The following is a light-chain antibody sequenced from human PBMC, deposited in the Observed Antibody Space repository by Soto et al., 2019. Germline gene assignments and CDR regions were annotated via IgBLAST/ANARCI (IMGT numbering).Light chain of an antibody. J-gene: IGKJ1*01. Sequence: EIVLTQSPGTVSLSPRERATLSFMASQSVSTSFLAWYQHKPAQAPRLLIYATSSRATGIPDRFSGGGSGTDFTLTISRLEPEDFAVYYCQQYAGSPWTFGQGTRWIS. CDR2: ATS. CDR1: QSVSTSF. CDR3: QQYAGSPWT. V-gene: IGKV3-20*01.